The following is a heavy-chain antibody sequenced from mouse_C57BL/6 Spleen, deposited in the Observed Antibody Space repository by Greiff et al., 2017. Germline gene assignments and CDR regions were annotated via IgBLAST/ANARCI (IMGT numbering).Heavy chain of an antibody. V-gene: IGHV5-9*01. J-gene: IGHJ4*01. D-gene: IGHD4-1*01. CDR3: ARTGWDAMDY. Sequence: DVQLVESGGGLVKPGGSLKLSCAASGFTFSSYTMSWVRQTPEKRLEWVATISGGGGNTYYPDSVKGRFTISRDNAKNTLYLRMSSLRSEDTALYYCARTGWDAMDYWGQGTSVTVSS. CDR1: GFTFSSYT. CDR2: ISGGGGNT.